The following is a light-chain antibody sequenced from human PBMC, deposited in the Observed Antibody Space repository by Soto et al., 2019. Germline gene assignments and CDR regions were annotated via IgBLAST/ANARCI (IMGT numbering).Light chain of an antibody. CDR1: SSDVGGYNY. CDR2: DVS. J-gene: IGLJ1*01. Sequence: QSALTQPASVSGSPGQSITISCTGTSSDVGGYNYVSWYQQHPGKAPKLMIYDVSNRPSGVSNRFSGSKSGNTASLTIPGLQAEDEADYYCSSYTSSSNVFGTGTKVTVL. CDR3: SSYTSSSNV. V-gene: IGLV2-14*01.